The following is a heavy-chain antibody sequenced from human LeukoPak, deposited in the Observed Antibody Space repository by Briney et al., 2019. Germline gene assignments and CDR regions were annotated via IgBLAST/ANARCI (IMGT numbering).Heavy chain of an antibody. J-gene: IGHJ4*02. CDR1: GFTVSSNY. Sequence: GGSLRLSCAASGFTVSSNYMNWVRQAPGKGLEWVANIKQDGSEKYYVDSVRGRFTISRDNAKNSLSLQMNSLRAEDTAVYYCASNYGGWGQGTLVTVSS. D-gene: IGHD4-11*01. CDR3: ASNYGG. V-gene: IGHV3-7*03. CDR2: IKQDGSEK.